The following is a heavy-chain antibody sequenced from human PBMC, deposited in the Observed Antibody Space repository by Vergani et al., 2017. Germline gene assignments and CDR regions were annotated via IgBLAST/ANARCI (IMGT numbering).Heavy chain of an antibody. CDR2: IYWDDDK. Sequence: QITLKESGPMLVKPTQTLTLTCTFSGFSLSTSGVGVGWIRQPPGKALEWLAPIYWDDDKRYSPSLKSRLTITKDTSKSQVVLTMTNMDPVDTATYYCALLNPPALFDYWGQGTLVTVSS. CDR3: ALLNPPALFDY. V-gene: IGHV2-5*02. CDR1: GFSLSTSGVG. J-gene: IGHJ4*02. D-gene: IGHD2-2*01.